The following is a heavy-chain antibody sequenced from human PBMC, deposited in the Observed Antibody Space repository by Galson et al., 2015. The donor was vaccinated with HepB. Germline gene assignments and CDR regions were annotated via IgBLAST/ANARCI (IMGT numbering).Heavy chain of an antibody. CDR3: ATPKGNSSSPHYYYYYGMDV. Sequence: SVKVSCKVSGYTLTELSMHWVRQAPGKGLEWMGGFDPEDGETIYAQKFQGRVTMTEDTSTDTAYMELSSLRSEDTAVYYCATPKGNSSSPHYYYYYGMDVWGQGTTVTVSS. CDR1: GYTLTELS. V-gene: IGHV1-24*01. CDR2: FDPEDGET. D-gene: IGHD6-6*01. J-gene: IGHJ6*02.